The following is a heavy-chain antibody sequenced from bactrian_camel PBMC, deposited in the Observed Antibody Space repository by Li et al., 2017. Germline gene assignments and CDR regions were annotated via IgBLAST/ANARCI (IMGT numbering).Heavy chain of an antibody. J-gene: IGHJ7*01. CDR2: IGKDGKT. Sequence: HVQLVESGGGSVQAGGSLRLSRLASGATHMRQFCMAWFRQAPGQEREGIASIGKDGKTTYADSVRGRFTISSDNAKDTLTLYPQMSSLKVEDTAMYYCTKDVDTGVYYRGFDAMDYWGLGTQVTVS. D-gene: IGHD2*01. V-gene: IGHV3S53*01. CDR1: GATHMRQFC.